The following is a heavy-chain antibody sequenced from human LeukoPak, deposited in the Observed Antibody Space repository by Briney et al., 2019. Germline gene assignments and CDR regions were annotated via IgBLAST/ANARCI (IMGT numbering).Heavy chain of an antibody. J-gene: IGHJ5*02. D-gene: IGHD3-22*01. Sequence: PSETLSLTCTVSGGSISSGDYYWSWILQPPGTGLEWIGYTYYSGSTYYNPSLKNRVSISVDTSKNQFSLNLSSVTAADTAVYYCARPYYYDSRIDPWGQGTLVTVSS. CDR1: GGSISSGDYY. CDR3: ARPYYYDSRIDP. CDR2: TYYSGST. V-gene: IGHV4-30-4*01.